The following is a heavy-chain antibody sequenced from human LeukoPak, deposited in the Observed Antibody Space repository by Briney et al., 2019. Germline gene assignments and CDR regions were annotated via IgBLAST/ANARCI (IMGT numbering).Heavy chain of an antibody. CDR3: TRVGVGIVPFDY. CDR2: INPSSGAR. J-gene: IGHJ4*02. CDR1: GYTFSGNY. D-gene: IGHD2-15*01. V-gene: IGHV1-2*02. Sequence: ASVKVSFKASGYTFSGNYMHWVRQAPGQGLEWMGWINPSSGARNYAQKFQDRVTLTTDTSISTAYMELRRLRSDDTAVYYCTRVGVGIVPFDYWGQGTLVTVSS.